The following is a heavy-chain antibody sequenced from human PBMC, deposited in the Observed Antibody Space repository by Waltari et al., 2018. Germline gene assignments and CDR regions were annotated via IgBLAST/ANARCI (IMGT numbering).Heavy chain of an antibody. CDR2: INPVGGGT. CDR1: GYTFTNDY. V-gene: IGHV1-46*01. Sequence: QVQLVQSGAEGEQRGATVRVACKESGYTFTNDYTQLARQAPGPGLEWVGIINPVGGGTSYAQRFQGRVTMTRDTSTSTVYMELSRLRSEDTAVYYCARDANGYRGAKFDYWGQGTPVTVSS. CDR3: ARDANGYRGAKFDY. J-gene: IGHJ4*02. D-gene: IGHD2-8*01.